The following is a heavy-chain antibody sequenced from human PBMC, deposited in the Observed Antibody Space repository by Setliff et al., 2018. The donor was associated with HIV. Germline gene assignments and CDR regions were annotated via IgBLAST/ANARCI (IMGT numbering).Heavy chain of an antibody. CDR1: GGTLSKYA. CDR2: IIPIFGTA. CDR3: ARADPFVTERSHDFGGNSGGWFDP. J-gene: IGHJ5*02. V-gene: IGHV1-69*13. Sequence: GASVKVSCKASGGTLSKYAIIWVRQAPGQGLEWMGGIIPIFGTANYAQNFQGRVTITADASTSKAYMALSSLRSEDTAVYYCARADPFVTERSHDFGGNSGGWFDPWGQGTLVTVSS. D-gene: IGHD3-10*01.